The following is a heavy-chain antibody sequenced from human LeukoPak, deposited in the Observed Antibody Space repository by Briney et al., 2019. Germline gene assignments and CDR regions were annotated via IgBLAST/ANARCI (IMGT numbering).Heavy chain of an antibody. V-gene: IGHV1-2*02. D-gene: IGHD3-9*01. J-gene: IGHJ5*02. Sequence: ASVKVSCKASGYTFTGYYMHWVRQAPGQGLEWMGWINPNSGGTNYAQKFQGRVTMTRDTAISTAYMELSRMRSDDTAVYYCAREYYDILTGYYKGSGWFDPWGQGTLVTVSS. CDR1: GYTFTGYY. CDR3: AREYYDILTGYYKGSGWFDP. CDR2: INPNSGGT.